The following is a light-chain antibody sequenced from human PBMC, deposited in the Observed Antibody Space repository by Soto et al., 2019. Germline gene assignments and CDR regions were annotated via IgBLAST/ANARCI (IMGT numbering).Light chain of an antibody. CDR1: QSISNW. CDR3: QQYKTYSGT. J-gene: IGKJ1*01. CDR2: DAS. Sequence: DIQMTQSPSTLPASVGDTVTITCRASQSISNWLAWYQQKPGKAPKLLIYDASSLESGVPSRFSGSGSGTEFTLTISGLQPDDFVTYSCQQYKTYSGTFGQGTKVDIK. V-gene: IGKV1-5*01.